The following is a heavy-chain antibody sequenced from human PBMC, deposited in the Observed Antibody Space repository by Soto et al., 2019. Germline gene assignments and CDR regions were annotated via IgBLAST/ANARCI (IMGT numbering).Heavy chain of an antibody. V-gene: IGHV1-8*01. Sequence: AASVKVSCKASGYTFTSYDIYWVRQATGQGLEWMGWMNPNTGNSGYAQKFQGRVTMTSDTSISTAHMELSSLRSEDMAVYYCARRAETNGWNGFGADKYYFDFWGQGTLVTVSS. CDR3: ARRAETNGWNGFGADKYYFDF. J-gene: IGHJ4*02. D-gene: IGHD1-1*01. CDR2: MNPNTGNS. CDR1: GYTFTSYD.